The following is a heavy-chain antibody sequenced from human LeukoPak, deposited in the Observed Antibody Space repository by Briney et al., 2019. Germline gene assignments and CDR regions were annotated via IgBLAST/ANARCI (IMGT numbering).Heavy chain of an antibody. Sequence: GESLKISCKASGYTFTGYYMHWVRQAPGQGLEWMGWINPNSGGTNYAQKFQGRVTMTRDTSISTAYMELSRLRSDDTAVYYCARDFGDGYNYDYWGQGTLVTVSS. D-gene: IGHD5-24*01. CDR3: ARDFGDGYNYDY. V-gene: IGHV1-2*02. J-gene: IGHJ4*02. CDR1: GYTFTGYY. CDR2: INPNSGGT.